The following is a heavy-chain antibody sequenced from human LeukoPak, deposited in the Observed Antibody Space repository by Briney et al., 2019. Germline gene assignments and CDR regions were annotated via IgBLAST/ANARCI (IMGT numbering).Heavy chain of an antibody. CDR1: GFTFSSHA. CDR2: ISSNGGST. V-gene: IGHV3-64*01. D-gene: IGHD1-26*01. J-gene: IGHJ4*02. Sequence: PGGSLRLSCAASGFTFSSHAMHWVRQAPGKGLEYVSAISSNGGSTYYANSVKGRFTISRDNSKNTLYLQMGSLRAEDMAVYYCARGLEGATGTFDYWGQGTLVTVSS. CDR3: ARGLEGATGTFDY.